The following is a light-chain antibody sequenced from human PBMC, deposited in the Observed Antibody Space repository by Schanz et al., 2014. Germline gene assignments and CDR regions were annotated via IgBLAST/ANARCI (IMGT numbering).Light chain of an antibody. Sequence: QSALTQPASVSGSPGQPITISCTGTSSDVGGYNYVSWYQQHPGKAPKLMIYDVSYRPSGVSNRFSGSKSGNTASLTISGLQAEDEADYYCCSYAGSNTRRWVFGGGTKLTVL. V-gene: IGLV2-14*03. CDR2: DVS. J-gene: IGLJ3*02. CDR3: CSYAGSNTRRWV. CDR1: SSDVGGYNY.